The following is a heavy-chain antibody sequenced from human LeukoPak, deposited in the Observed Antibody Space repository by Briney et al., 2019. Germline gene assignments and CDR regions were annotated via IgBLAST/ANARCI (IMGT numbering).Heavy chain of an antibody. CDR3: ASARYSSGWSNPFDH. V-gene: IGHV3-30-3*01. J-gene: IGHJ4*02. CDR1: GFTFSSYA. Sequence: GGSLRLSCAASGFTFSSYAMHWVRQAPGKGLEGVAVISYDGSNKYYADSVKGRFTISRDNSKNTLYLQMNSLRAEDTAVYYCASARYSSGWSNPFDHWGQGTLVTVSS. CDR2: ISYDGSNK. D-gene: IGHD6-19*01.